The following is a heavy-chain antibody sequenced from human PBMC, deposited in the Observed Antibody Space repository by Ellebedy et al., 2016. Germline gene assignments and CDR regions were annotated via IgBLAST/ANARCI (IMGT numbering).Heavy chain of an antibody. CDR1: GGSISSYY. Sequence: SETLSLTCTVSGGSISSYYWSWIRQSPGKRLEWIGYIYYSGSTNYNPSLKNRVTMSVDMSKNQFSLNLRSVTAADTAVYYCARAEIQLFDYWGQGILVTVSS. D-gene: IGHD1-1*01. J-gene: IGHJ4*02. V-gene: IGHV4-59*01. CDR2: IYYSGST. CDR3: ARAEIQLFDY.